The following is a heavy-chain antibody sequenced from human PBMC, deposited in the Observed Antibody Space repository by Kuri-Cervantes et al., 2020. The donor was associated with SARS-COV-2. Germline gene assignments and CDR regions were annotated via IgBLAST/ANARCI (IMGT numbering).Heavy chain of an antibody. CDR2: ISSSSSSTI. CDR3: ARDSRGYSYGYGHLFDY. D-gene: IGHD5-18*01. V-gene: IGHV3-48*02. J-gene: IGHJ4*02. Sequence: GGSLRLSCAASGFTFSSYSMNWVRQAPGKGLEWVSYISSSSSSTIYYADSVKGRFTISRDNAKNSLYLQMNSLRDEDTAVYYCARDSRGYSYGYGHLFDYWGQGTLVTVSS. CDR1: GFTFSSYS.